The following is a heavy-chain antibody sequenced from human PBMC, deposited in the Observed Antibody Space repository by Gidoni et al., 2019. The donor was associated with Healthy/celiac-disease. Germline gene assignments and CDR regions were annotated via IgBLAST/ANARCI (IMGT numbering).Heavy chain of an antibody. V-gene: IGHV3-11*01. CDR2: ISSSGSTI. J-gene: IGHJ6*02. Sequence: QVQLVESGGGLVKPGGSLRLSCAASGFTFRAYYMSWIRQAPGKGLEWVSYISSSGSTIYYADSVKGRFTISRDNAKNSLYLQMNSLRAEDTAVYYCARVNGEATVIFRRYYYYGMDVWGQGTTVTVSS. D-gene: IGHD4-4*01. CDR3: ARVNGEATVIFRRYYYYGMDV. CDR1: GFTFRAYY.